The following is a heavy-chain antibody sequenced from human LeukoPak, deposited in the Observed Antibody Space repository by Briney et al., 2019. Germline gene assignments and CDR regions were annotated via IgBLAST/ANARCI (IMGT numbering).Heavy chain of an antibody. V-gene: IGHV3-23*01. CDR2: IIEEGDTT. Sequence: GGSLRLSCSASGLAFSNYGVSWVRQPPGQGLEWVSSIIEEGDTTYYADAVRGRFTISRDNSKSIVYLQMSSLRVEDTAIYYCARLSEPSWGQGTLVTVS. CDR1: GLAFSNYG. D-gene: IGHD1-14*01. CDR3: ARLSEPS. J-gene: IGHJ1*01.